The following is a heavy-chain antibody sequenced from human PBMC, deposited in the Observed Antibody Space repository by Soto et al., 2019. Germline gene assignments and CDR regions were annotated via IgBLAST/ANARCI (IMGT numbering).Heavy chain of an antibody. D-gene: IGHD6-19*01. CDR1: GFTFSSYG. V-gene: IGHV3-30*18. CDR3: AKDWAVAGSFDY. J-gene: IGHJ4*02. Sequence: QVQLVESGGGVVQPGRSLRLSCAASGFTFSSYGMHWVRQAPGKGLEWVAVISYDGSNKYYADSVKGLFTISRDNSKNTLYLQMNSLRAEDTAVYYCAKDWAVAGSFDYWGQGTLVTVSS. CDR2: ISYDGSNK.